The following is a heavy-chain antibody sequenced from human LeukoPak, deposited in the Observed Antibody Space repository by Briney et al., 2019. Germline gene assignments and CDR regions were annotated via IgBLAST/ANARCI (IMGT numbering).Heavy chain of an antibody. J-gene: IGHJ3*02. CDR3: AKDLLGYSSGHDAFDI. D-gene: IGHD5-18*01. CDR2: ISGSGGST. V-gene: IGHV3-23*01. CDR1: GCTFSSYA. Sequence: SGGSLRLSCAASGCTFSSYAMSWVRQAPGKGLEWVAGISGSGGSTYHADFVKGRFTISRDNSKNTLYLQMNSLRAEDTAVYYCAKDLLGYSSGHDAFDIWGQGTVVTASS.